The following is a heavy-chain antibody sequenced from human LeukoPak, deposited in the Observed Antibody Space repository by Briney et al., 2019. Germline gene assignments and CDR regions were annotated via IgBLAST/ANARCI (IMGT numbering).Heavy chain of an antibody. D-gene: IGHD2-21*01. CDR1: GGSISSPNNY. V-gene: IGHV4-39*07. CDR3: GRVGEYAYCVPRTCFSPFGY. Sequence: SETLSLTCTVSGGSISSPNNYWGWIRQPPGEGLEWIGTIYYTGTTYYNPSLTSRVTMSVDTSRNQFSLKLTSVTAADTAVYYCGRVGEYAYCVPRTCFSPFGYWGQGTLVTVSS. CDR2: IYYTGTT. J-gene: IGHJ4*02.